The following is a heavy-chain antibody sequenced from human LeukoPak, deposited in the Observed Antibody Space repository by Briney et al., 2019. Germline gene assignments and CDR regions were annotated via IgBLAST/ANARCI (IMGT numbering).Heavy chain of an antibody. D-gene: IGHD6-19*01. CDR2: IYYSGST. V-gene: IGHV4-59*01. Sequence: KASETLSLTCTVSGGSISSYYWSWIRQPPGKGLEWIGYIYYSGSTNYNPSLKSRVTISVDTSKNQFSLKLSSVTAADTAVYYCARSYSSGWQVVWNHGLYFDYWGQGTLVTVSS. CDR1: GGSISSYY. J-gene: IGHJ4*02. CDR3: ARSYSSGWQVVWNHGLYFDY.